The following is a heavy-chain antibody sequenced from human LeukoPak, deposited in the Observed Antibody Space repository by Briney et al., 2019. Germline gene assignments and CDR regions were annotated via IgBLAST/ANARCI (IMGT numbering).Heavy chain of an antibody. V-gene: IGHV3-21*04. J-gene: IGHJ4*02. CDR3: ASRIKYSYGAQY. D-gene: IGHD5-18*01. CDR2: ISSSGSYI. CDR1: GFTFSSYR. Sequence: GGSLRLSCAASGFTFSSYRMNWVRQAPGKGLEWVSSISSSGSYIFYADSVKGRFTISRDNAGDSLYLQMNSLRAEDTAVYYCASRIKYSYGAQYWGQGTLVTVSS.